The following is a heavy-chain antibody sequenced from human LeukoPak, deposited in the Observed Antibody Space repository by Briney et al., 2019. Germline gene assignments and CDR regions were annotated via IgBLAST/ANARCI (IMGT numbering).Heavy chain of an antibody. J-gene: IGHJ4*02. D-gene: IGHD3-22*01. CDR1: GGSISSGGYY. Sequence: SETLSFTCTVSGGSISSGGYYWSWIRQHPGKGLEWIGYIYYSGSTYYNPSLKSRVTISVDTSKNQFSLKLSSVTAADTAVYYCARDTHYYDSSGSVWGQGTLVTVSS. CDR2: IYYSGST. V-gene: IGHV4-31*03. CDR3: ARDTHYYDSSGSV.